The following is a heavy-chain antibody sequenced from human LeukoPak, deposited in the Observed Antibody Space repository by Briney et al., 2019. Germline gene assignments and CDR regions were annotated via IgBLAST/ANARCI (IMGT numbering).Heavy chain of an antibody. CDR3: ARHQLLGPCFKGVCSDAFDI. J-gene: IGHJ3*02. V-gene: IGHV5-10-1*01. D-gene: IGHD2-8*01. Sequence: KPGESLKISCQGSGYRFTSYWISWVRQLPGKGLEWMGRIDPSDSYTNYSPSFQGHLTISADKSISTAYLQWSSLKASDTAMYYCARHQLLGPCFKGVCSDAFDIWGQGTMVTVSS. CDR1: GYRFTSYW. CDR2: IDPSDSYT.